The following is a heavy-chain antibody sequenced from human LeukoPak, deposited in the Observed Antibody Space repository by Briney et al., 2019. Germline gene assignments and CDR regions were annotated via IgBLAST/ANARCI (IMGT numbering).Heavy chain of an antibody. Sequence: SETLSLTCTVSGGSISSYYWSWIRQPLGKGLEWIGDIYYSGSTNYNPSLKSRVTISVDTSKNQFSLKLSSVTAEDPAVYYCARETDDYVWGSYRQNWFDPWGQGTLVTVAS. CDR2: IYYSGST. CDR1: GGSISSYY. CDR3: ARETDDYVWGSYRQNWFDP. J-gene: IGHJ5*02. V-gene: IGHV4-59*01. D-gene: IGHD3-16*02.